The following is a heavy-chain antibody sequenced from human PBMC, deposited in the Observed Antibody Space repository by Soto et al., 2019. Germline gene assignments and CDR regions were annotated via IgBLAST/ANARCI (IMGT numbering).Heavy chain of an antibody. Sequence: GSLRLSCSASGFTFKMFWMHWVLQVPGKGPEWVSRINDDGISTNYADSVKGRFTISRDNAKNTLYLQMNALRVEDTAFYYCTRGPRSTSTGTGAFWGQGTLVTVSS. CDR2: INDDGIST. J-gene: IGHJ4*02. CDR1: GFTFKMFW. D-gene: IGHD1-1*01. CDR3: TRGPRSTSTGTGAF. V-gene: IGHV3-74*01.